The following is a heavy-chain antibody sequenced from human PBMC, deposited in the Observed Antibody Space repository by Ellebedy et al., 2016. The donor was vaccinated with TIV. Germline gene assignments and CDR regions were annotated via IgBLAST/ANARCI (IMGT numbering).Heavy chain of an antibody. V-gene: IGHV3-7*01. J-gene: IGHJ6*02. CDR2: IKQGGSEK. CDR1: GFTFTAYW. D-gene: IGHD4-23*01. CDR3: ARDRWTLADYGMDV. Sequence: GGSLRLSCAASGFTFTAYWMTWVRQAPGKGPEWVANIKQGGSEKYYVDSVKGRFTISRDNAKNSLYLQMNSLRAEDTAVYYCARDRWTLADYGMDVWGQGTTVTVSS.